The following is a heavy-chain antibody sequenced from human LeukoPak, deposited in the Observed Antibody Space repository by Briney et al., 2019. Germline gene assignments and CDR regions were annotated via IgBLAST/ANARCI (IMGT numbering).Heavy chain of an antibody. CDR2: ISSSSSYI. Sequence: GGSLRLSCAASGFTFSSYSMNWVRQAPGKGLEWVSSISSSSSYIYYADSVRGRFTISRDNAKNSLYLRMNSLRAEDTAVYYCARDIGINWFDPWGQGTLVTVSS. CDR3: ARDIGINWFDP. D-gene: IGHD2-15*01. J-gene: IGHJ5*02. V-gene: IGHV3-21*01. CDR1: GFTFSSYS.